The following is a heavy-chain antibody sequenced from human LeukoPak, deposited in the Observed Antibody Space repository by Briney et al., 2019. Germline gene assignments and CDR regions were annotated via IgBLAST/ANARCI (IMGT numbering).Heavy chain of an antibody. D-gene: IGHD4/OR15-4a*01. CDR1: GFIFSDVW. Sequence: PGGSLRLSCAASGFIFSDVWMSWVRQAPGQGLEWVGRVRSVAAGGATEYAAPVEGRFIISRDDSKYTLSLQMNSLQIEGTAVYFCVTDTVVPLAQIDHWGQGAPVTVSS. V-gene: IGHV3-15*01. J-gene: IGHJ4*02. CDR2: VRSVAAGGAT. CDR3: VTDTVVPLAQIDH.